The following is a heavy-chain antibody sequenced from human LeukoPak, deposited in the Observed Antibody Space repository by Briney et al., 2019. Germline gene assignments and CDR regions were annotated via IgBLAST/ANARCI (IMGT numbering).Heavy chain of an antibody. Sequence: SQTLSLTCTVSGGSISSGGYYWSWIRQHPGKGLEWIGYIYYSGSTYYNPSLKSRLTISIDTSKKQFSLKMSSVTAADTALYYCARLPAARLISGAFDIWGQGTMVTVSS. J-gene: IGHJ3*02. D-gene: IGHD1-20*01. V-gene: IGHV4-31*03. CDR3: ARLPAARLISGAFDI. CDR1: GGSISSGGYY. CDR2: IYYSGST.